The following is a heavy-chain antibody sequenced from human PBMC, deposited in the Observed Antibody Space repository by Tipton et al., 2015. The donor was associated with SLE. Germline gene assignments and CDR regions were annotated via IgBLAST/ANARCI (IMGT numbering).Heavy chain of an antibody. V-gene: IGHV4-38-2*02. CDR3: ARGHDTAMAFDY. D-gene: IGHD5-18*01. J-gene: IGHJ4*02. CDR2: IYHSGST. CDR1: GYSISSGFY. Sequence: TLSLTCTVSGYSISSGFYWGWIRQPPGKGLEWIGNIYHSGSTFHNPSLKSRVTISVDTSKNQFSLKLSSVTAAGTAVYYCARGHDTAMAFDYWGQGTLVTVSS.